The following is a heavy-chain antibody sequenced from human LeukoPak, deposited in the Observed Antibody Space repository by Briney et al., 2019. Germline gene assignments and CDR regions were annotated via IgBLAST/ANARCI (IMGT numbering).Heavy chain of an antibody. J-gene: IGHJ4*02. Sequence: GGSLRLSCAASGFTFSTYAMSWVRQAPGKGLEWVSGISGGGADTYYADSVRGRFTISSDNSKNTLYLQMNSLSAEDTAVYYCARDAHRGGDFDYWGQGTLVTVSS. CDR1: GFTFSTYA. D-gene: IGHD3-16*01. CDR2: ISGGGADT. V-gene: IGHV3-23*01. CDR3: ARDAHRGGDFDY.